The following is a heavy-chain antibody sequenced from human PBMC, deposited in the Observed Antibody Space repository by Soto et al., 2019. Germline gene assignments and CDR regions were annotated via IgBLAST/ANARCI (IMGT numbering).Heavy chain of an antibody. Sequence: ASVKVSCKASGYTFTSYGISWVRQAPGQGLEWMGWISAYNGNTNYAQKLQGRVTMTTDTSTSTAYMELRSLRSDDTAVYYCARVGVLRYFDWAPHGDYFDYWGQGTLVTVS. V-gene: IGHV1-18*04. CDR1: GYTFTSYG. CDR2: ISAYNGNT. D-gene: IGHD3-9*01. CDR3: ARVGVLRYFDWAPHGDYFDY. J-gene: IGHJ4*02.